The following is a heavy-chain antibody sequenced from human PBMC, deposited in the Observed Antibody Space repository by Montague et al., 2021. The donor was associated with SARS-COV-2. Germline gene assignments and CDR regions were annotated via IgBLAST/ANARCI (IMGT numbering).Heavy chain of an antibody. D-gene: IGHD2-21*02. CDR1: GGSISSSSYY. CDR3: ARDLRKVVTAILYNWFDP. CDR2: IDYSGXT. Sequence: SETLSLTCTVSGGSISSSSYYWGWIRQPPGKGLEWIGSIDYSGXTXYXXXXKXRVTISVDTSKNQFSLKLSSVTAADTAVYYCARDLRKVVTAILYNWFDPWGQGTTVTVSS. J-gene: IGHJ5*01. V-gene: IGHV4-39*07.